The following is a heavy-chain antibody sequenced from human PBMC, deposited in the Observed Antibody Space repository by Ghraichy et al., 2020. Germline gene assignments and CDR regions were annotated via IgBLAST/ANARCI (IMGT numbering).Heavy chain of an antibody. CDR2: ISGSGGST. Sequence: GGSLRLSCEASGFTFSSYAMSWVRQAPGKGLEWVSAISGSGGSTYYADSVKGRFTISRDNSKNTLYLQMNSLRAEDTAVYYCAKGPTVFGVVTVPEYYFDYWGQGTLVTVSS. CDR1: GFTFSSYA. V-gene: IGHV3-23*01. CDR3: AKGPTVFGVVTVPEYYFDY. D-gene: IGHD3-3*01. J-gene: IGHJ4*02.